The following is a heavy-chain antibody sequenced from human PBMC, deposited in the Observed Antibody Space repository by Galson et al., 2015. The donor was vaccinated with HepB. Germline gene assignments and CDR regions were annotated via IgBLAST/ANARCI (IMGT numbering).Heavy chain of an antibody. CDR1: GFTLSSFA. D-gene: IGHD6-19*01. J-gene: IGHJ5*02. CDR2: ISKSATVT. V-gene: IGHV3-23*01. CDR3: ATGFKMAGAA. Sequence: SLRLSCAASGFTLSSFAMSWVRQPPGKGPEWVSSISKSATVTYYVDSVKGRFTISRDDSKSTRNLQMNGLRAEDTAIYYCATGFKMAGAAWGQGTLVTVSS.